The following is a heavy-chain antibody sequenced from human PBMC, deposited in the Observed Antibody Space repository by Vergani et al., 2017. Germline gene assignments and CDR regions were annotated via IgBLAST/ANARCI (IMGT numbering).Heavy chain of an antibody. D-gene: IGHD6-19*01. CDR1: GYTFTNYP. J-gene: IGHJ6*02. CDR2: INTNSGNP. Sequence: QVQLLQSGSELKKPGASVRISCEASGYTFTNYPLIWVRQAPGQGLEFMGWINTNSGNPTYAPGFKGRFVFSLDTSVSTAYLKISGLKAEDSAVYYCARWRQWRLTEFLYGMDVWVQGTTVTVSS. CDR3: ARWRQWRLTEFLYGMDV. V-gene: IGHV7-4-1*02.